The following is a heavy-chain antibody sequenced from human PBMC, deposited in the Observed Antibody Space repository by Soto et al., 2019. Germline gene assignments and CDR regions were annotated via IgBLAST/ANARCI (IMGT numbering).Heavy chain of an antibody. CDR1: GFTLSSYV. CDR2: KSHDESNK. Sequence: QVQLVESGGDVVQPGGSLRLSCEVSGFTLSSYVMHWVRQAPGKGLEWVALKSHDESNKDYGDSVKGRFSVSRDTSKTTLYLQMNSLRLDDAAVYYCAREDESSGHAGTFHHWGQGTLVTVSP. CDR3: AREDESSGHAGTFHH. V-gene: IGHV3-30-3*01. J-gene: IGHJ1*01. D-gene: IGHD6-19*01.